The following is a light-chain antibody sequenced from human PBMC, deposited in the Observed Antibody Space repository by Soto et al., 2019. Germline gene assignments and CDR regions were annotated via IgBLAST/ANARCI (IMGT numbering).Light chain of an antibody. CDR1: QSVSSNY. CDR2: GAS. Sequence: EIVLTQSPGTLSLSPGERATLSYRASQSVSSNYLAWYQQKPGQAPRLLIYGASSRATGIPDRFSGSGSGTDFTLTISRLEPEDFAVYYCQQYGSSPPFTFGPGTKVDIK. V-gene: IGKV3-20*01. J-gene: IGKJ3*01. CDR3: QQYGSSPPFT.